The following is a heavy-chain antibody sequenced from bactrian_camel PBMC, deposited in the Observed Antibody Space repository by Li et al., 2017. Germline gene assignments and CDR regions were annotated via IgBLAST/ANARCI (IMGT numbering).Heavy chain of an antibody. Sequence: GGSLRLSCAASGFTTTTYTMGWFRQVPGKEREGVAALHTGGTTYYADSVKGRFTISQDSARNTVYLQMNNLQPEDTATYYCAEGRGSRGEHCYSLNYWGQGTQVTVS. CDR3: AEGRGSRGEHCYSLNY. D-gene: IGHD6*01. CDR1: GFTTTTYT. V-gene: IGHV3S67*01. J-gene: IGHJ4*01. CDR2: LHTGGTT.